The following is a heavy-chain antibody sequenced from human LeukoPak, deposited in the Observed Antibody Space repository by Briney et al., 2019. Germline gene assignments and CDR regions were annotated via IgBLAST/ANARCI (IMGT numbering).Heavy chain of an antibody. V-gene: IGHV4-4*07. CDR1: GGSISSYY. CDR3: ARASYSYDISGWVPFNY. D-gene: IGHD3-22*01. CDR2: IYTSGST. Sequence: SETLSLTCTVSGGSISSYYWSWIRQPAGKGLEWIGRIYTSGSTTYNPSLKSRVTISGDTSENQFSLRLSSVTAADTAVYYCARASYSYDISGWVPFNYWGQGTLVTVSS. J-gene: IGHJ4*02.